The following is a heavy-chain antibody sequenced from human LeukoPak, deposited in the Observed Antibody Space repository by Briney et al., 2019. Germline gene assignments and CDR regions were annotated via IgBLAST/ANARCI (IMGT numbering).Heavy chain of an antibody. Sequence: GGSLRLSCAASTFTFSSYAMHWVRQAPGKGLEWVANIKQDGSAKYYVDSVKGRFTISRDNAKNSLYLQMSSLRAEDTAVYYCARQYCSGGSCLTYFDYWGQGTLVTVSS. CDR2: IKQDGSAK. D-gene: IGHD2-15*01. CDR3: ARQYCSGGSCLTYFDY. V-gene: IGHV3-7*01. CDR1: TFTFSSYA. J-gene: IGHJ4*02.